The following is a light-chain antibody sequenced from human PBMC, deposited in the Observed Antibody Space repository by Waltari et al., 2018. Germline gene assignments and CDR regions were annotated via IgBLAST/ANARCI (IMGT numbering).Light chain of an antibody. V-gene: IGKV3-20*01. CDR2: GTS. Sequence: EIVLTQSPRILSLSPGEGATLSCRASESTSRSSLAWYQQKPGQAPRLVIYGTSNRATGIPDRFSGSGSGTDFTLTISRVEPEDFAVYYCQQYGSLFGGGT. CDR3: QQYGSL. CDR1: ESTSRSS. J-gene: IGKJ4*01.